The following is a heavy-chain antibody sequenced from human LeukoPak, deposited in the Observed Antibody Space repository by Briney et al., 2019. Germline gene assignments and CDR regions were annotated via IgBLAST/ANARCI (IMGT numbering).Heavy chain of an antibody. V-gene: IGHV1-8*01. CDR1: GYTFTSYD. CDR3: ARAPPFPQLIYNWFDP. J-gene: IGHJ5*02. Sequence: ASVNVSCKASGYTFTSYDINWVRQATGQGLEWMGWMNPNSGNTGYAQKFQGRVTMTRNTSISTAYMELSSLRSEDTAVYYCARAPPFPQLIYNWFDPWGQGTLVTVSS. CDR2: MNPNSGNT. D-gene: IGHD6-13*01.